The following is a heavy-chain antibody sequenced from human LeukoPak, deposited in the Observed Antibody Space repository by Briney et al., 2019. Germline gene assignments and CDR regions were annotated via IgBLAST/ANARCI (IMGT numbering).Heavy chain of an antibody. D-gene: IGHD2-2*01. Sequence: SETLSLTCTVSGDSISSNIFQWAWIRQPPGQGLEWIGSIHHTGSTYYKSSLKSRLTMSVDTSKNQFSLKLTSVTAADTAVYFCALKRYCSSTSCYEVANFRFDPWGQGTLVTVSS. J-gene: IGHJ5*02. V-gene: IGHV4-39*01. CDR2: IHHTGST. CDR1: GDSISSNIFQ. CDR3: ALKRYCSSTSCYEVANFRFDP.